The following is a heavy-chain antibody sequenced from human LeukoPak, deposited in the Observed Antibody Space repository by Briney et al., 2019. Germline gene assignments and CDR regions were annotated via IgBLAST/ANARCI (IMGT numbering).Heavy chain of an antibody. CDR3: ARDYSGSGWDYYDY. CDR2: ISGSGGST. Sequence: PGGSLRLSCAASGFTFSSYAMSWVRQAPGKGLEWVSAISGSGGSTYYADSVKGRFTISRDNSKNTLYLQMNSLRAEDTAVYYCARDYSGSGWDYYDYWGQGTLVTVSS. CDR1: GFTFSSYA. J-gene: IGHJ4*02. V-gene: IGHV3-23*01. D-gene: IGHD5-12*01.